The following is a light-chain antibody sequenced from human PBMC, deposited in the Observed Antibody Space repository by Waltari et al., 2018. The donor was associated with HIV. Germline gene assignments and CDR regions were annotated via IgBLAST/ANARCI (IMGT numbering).Light chain of an antibody. V-gene: IGLV1-47*01. J-gene: IGLJ2*01. Sequence: VSSSNIGRFYVYWYRQVPGTTPQLLIYRNNQRPSGVPDRFSGSKSGTSASLAISGLRSEDEAYYYCAAWNDNLSGVVFGGGTELTVL. CDR1: SSNIGRFY. CDR2: RNN. CDR3: AAWNDNLSGVV.